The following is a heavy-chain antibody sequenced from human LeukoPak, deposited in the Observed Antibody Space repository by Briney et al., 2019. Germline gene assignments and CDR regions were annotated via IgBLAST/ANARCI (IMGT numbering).Heavy chain of an antibody. CDR2: MNPNSGDT. CDR1: GYTFTNYD. Sequence: WASVKVSCKASGYTFTNYDINWVRQAAGQGLEWMGWMNPNSGDTDYVEKFQGRVTMTRDTSMNTAYMELSSLRSDDTAVYHCTRSGFGGGVHFDYWGQGTPVTVSS. CDR3: TRSGFGGGVHFDY. J-gene: IGHJ4*02. D-gene: IGHD3-16*01. V-gene: IGHV1-8*01.